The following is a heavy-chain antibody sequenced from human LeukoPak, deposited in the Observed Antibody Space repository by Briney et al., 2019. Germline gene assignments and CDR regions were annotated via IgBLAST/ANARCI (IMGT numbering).Heavy chain of an antibody. CDR2: ISYDGSNK. Sequence: GRSLRLSCAASGFTFSSYGMHWVRQAPGKGLEWVAVISYDGSNKYYADSVKGRFTISRDNSKNTLYLQMNSLRAEDTAVYYCATKEQQWLAPADYWGQGTLVTVSS. CDR3: ATKEQQWLAPADY. V-gene: IGHV3-30*03. CDR1: GFTFSSYG. D-gene: IGHD6-19*01. J-gene: IGHJ4*02.